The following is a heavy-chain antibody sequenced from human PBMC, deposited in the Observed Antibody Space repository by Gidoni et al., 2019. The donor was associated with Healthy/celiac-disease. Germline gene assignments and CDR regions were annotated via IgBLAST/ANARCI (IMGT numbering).Heavy chain of an antibody. CDR2: ISYDGSNK. D-gene: IGHD4-17*01. J-gene: IGHJ5*02. CDR1: AFTFSRTS. Sequence: QLQPVESGGAVVYPGRALRLPCAASAFTFSRTSIPWVRQAPGKGQEWVTVISYDGSNKYYADSVKGRFTISRDNSKNTLYLQMNSLRAEDTAVYYCARDPPPDYGGNSDSFSGWFDPWGQGTLVTVSS. V-gene: IGHV3-30*04. CDR3: ARDPPPDYGGNSDSFSGWFDP.